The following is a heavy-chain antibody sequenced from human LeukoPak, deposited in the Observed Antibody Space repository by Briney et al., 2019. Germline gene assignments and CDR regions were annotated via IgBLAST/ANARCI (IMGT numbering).Heavy chain of an antibody. CDR1: GYSFTSYW. D-gene: IGHD2-21*01. Sequence: PGESLKISCKGSGYSFTSYWIAWVRQMPGKGLEWMGTIYPGDSDTRYSPSFQGQVTISAGKSIRTAYLQWSSLKASDTAIYYCARHVDYVLDVWGQGTTVTVSS. CDR2: IYPGDSDT. V-gene: IGHV5-51*01. CDR3: ARHVDYVLDV. J-gene: IGHJ6*02.